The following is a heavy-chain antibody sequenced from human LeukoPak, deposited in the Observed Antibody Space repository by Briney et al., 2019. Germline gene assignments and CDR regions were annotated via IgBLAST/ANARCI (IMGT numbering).Heavy chain of an antibody. CDR2: INHSGST. Sequence: SETLSLTCAVYGGSCSGYYWSWIRQPPGKGLEWIGEINHSGSTNYNPSLKSRVTISVDTSKNQFSLKLSSVTAADTAVYYCARTRPRYYYGMDVWGQGTTVTVSS. CDR1: GGSCSGYY. CDR3: ARTRPRYYYGMDV. J-gene: IGHJ6*02. V-gene: IGHV4-34*01.